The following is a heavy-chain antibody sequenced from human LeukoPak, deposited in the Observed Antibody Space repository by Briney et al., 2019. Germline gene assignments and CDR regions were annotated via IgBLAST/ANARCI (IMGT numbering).Heavy chain of an antibody. D-gene: IGHD2-8*02. Sequence: GGSLRLSCAASGFTFSSYSMNWVRQAPGKGLEWVSYISSSSSTIYYADSVKGRFTISRDNAKNSLYLQMNSLRAEDTAVYYCARGGPGLHYYYYYGMDVWGQGTTVTVSS. CDR2: ISSSSSTI. CDR1: GFTFSSYS. CDR3: ARGGPGLHYYYYYGMDV. V-gene: IGHV3-48*01. J-gene: IGHJ6*02.